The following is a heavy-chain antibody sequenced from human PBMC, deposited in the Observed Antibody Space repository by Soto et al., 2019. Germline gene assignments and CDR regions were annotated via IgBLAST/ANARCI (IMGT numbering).Heavy chain of an antibody. Sequence: QVQLVQSGAEVKKPGSSVKVSCKASGGTFSSSGISWVRQAPGQGLEWMGGIVPLFDTTKYAQNFQGRVTITADESTSTAYMELSRLRSEDTAVYYCARVPGTAMDFLYLDHWGQGTLVTVSS. V-gene: IGHV1-69*01. CDR3: ARVPGTAMDFLYLDH. D-gene: IGHD5-18*01. CDR2: IVPLFDTT. CDR1: GGTFSSSG. J-gene: IGHJ4*02.